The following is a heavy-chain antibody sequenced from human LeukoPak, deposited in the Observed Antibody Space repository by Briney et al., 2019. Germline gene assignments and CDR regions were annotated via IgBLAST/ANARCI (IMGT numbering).Heavy chain of an antibody. V-gene: IGHV1-2*02. CDR2: INPNSGGT. CDR3: ARVQIAAAILDY. CDR1: GYTFTNYY. J-gene: IGHJ4*02. Sequence: ASVKVSCKASGYTFTNYYMHWVRQAPGQGLEWMGWINPNSGGTNYAQKFQGRVTMTRDTSISTAYMELSRLRSDDTAVYYCARVQIAAAILDYWGQGTLVTVSS. D-gene: IGHD6-13*01.